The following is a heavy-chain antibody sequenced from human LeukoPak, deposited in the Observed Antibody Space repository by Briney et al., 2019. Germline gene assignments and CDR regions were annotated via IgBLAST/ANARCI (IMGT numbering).Heavy chain of an antibody. Sequence: SETLSLTCNVSGGSISNNYWTWIRQPPGKGLEWIGYVYSTGSTNYNPSLKSRVTISVDTSKNQFSLQLASVTAADTAVYYCARDQPIHYYDSSGPPMDYWGQGTLVTVSS. CDR1: GGSISNNY. J-gene: IGHJ4*02. CDR3: ARDQPIHYYDSSGPPMDY. V-gene: IGHV4-59*01. CDR2: VYSTGST. D-gene: IGHD3-22*01.